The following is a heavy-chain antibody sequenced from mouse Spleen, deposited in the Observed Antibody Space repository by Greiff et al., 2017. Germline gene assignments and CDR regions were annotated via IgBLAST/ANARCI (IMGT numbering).Heavy chain of an antibody. CDR3: AGYDYDGGVGWFAY. V-gene: IGHV1-42*01. J-gene: IGHJ3*01. Sequence: EVQLQQSGPELVKPGASVKISCKASGYSFTGYYMNWVKQSPEKSLEWIGEINPSTGGTTYNQKFKAKATLTVDKSSSTAYMQLKSLTSEDSAVYYCAGYDYDGGVGWFAYWGQGTLVTVSA. CDR2: INPSTGGT. CDR1: GYSFTGYY. D-gene: IGHD2-4*01.